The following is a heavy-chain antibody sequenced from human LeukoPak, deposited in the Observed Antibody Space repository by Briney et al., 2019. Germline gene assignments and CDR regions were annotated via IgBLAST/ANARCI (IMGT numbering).Heavy chain of an antibody. V-gene: IGHV3-23*01. CDR2: ISDSGGNT. Sequence: GGSLRLSCAASGFTFSSYAMSWVRQVPGKGLEWVSAISDSGGNTYYADFVRGRFSISRDNSKNTLYLQMNSLRAEDTAMYFCAKDAGQSDVDYFDYWGQRTLVTLSS. D-gene: IGHD3-16*01. CDR1: GFTFSSYA. J-gene: IGHJ4*02. CDR3: AKDAGQSDVDYFDY.